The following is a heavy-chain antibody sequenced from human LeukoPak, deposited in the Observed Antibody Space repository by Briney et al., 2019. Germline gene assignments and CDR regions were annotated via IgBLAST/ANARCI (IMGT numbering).Heavy chain of an antibody. CDR1: GGSISSSSYY. Sequence: SETLSLTCTVSGGSISSSSYYWGWIRQPPGKGLEWIGSIYYSGSTYYNPSLKSRVTISVDTAKNQFSLKLSSVTAADTAVYYCARFSLIAAAGSDAFDIWGQGTMVTVSS. CDR2: IYYSGST. J-gene: IGHJ3*02. CDR3: ARFSLIAAAGSDAFDI. D-gene: IGHD6-13*01. V-gene: IGHV4-39*01.